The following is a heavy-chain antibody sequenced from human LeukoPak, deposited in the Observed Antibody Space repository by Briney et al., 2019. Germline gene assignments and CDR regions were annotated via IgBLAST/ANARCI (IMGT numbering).Heavy chain of an antibody. V-gene: IGHV4-59*11. CDR3: ARETTVVTPGRSDVFDI. J-gene: IGHJ3*02. Sequence: SETLSLTCTVSGGSISSHYWNWIRQSPGKGLEWIGYIYYSGSTNYNPSFKSRVTISVDTSKNQFSLKLSSVTAADTAVYYCARETTVVTPGRSDVFDIWGQGTMVTVSS. CDR1: GGSISSHY. CDR2: IYYSGST. D-gene: IGHD4-23*01.